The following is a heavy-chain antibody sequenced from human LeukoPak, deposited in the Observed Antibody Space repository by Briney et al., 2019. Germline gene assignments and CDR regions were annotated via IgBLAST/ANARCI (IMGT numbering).Heavy chain of an antibody. CDR2: INDDNGNT. V-gene: IGHV1-3*03. Sequence: ASVKVSCKASGYTFTTYAMHWVRQAPGQRPEWMGWINDDNGNTEYSRELQGRVTISSDTAATTAYMELNSLRAEDTAVYYCAKDHGSGSSFDKNWFDPWGQGTLVTVSS. CDR3: AKDHGSGSSFDKNWFDP. CDR1: GYTFTTYA. J-gene: IGHJ5*02. D-gene: IGHD3-10*01.